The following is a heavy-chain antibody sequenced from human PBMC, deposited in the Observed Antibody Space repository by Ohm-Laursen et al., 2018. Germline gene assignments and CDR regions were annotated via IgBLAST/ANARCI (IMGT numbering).Heavy chain of an antibody. D-gene: IGHD3-10*01. CDR3: AKDPNYYGSGSYYASVDY. J-gene: IGHJ4*02. V-gene: IGHV3-30*18. CDR1: GFTFSSYG. Sequence: SLRLSCAASGFTFSSYGMHWVRQAPGKGLERVAVISYDGSNKYYADSVKGRFTISRDNSKNTLYLQMNSLRAEDTAVYYCAKDPNYYGSGSYYASVDYWGQGTLVTVSS. CDR2: ISYDGSNK.